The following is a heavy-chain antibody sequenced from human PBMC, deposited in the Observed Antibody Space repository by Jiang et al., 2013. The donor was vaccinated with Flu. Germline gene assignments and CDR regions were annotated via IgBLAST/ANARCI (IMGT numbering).Heavy chain of an antibody. CDR2: IYYTGST. CDR3: ASQSLGSFKFDY. CDR1: VGLHSVVTT. J-gene: IGHJ4*02. D-gene: IGHD3-10*01. Sequence: GSGLVKPLRRPCPSPALSLVGLHSVVTTGAGSGSPQGRDWSGLGYIYYTGSTNYNPSLKSRVTISVDTSKNQFSLKLSSVTASDTAVYYCASQSLGSFKFDYWGQGTLVTVSS. V-gene: IGHV4-59*01.